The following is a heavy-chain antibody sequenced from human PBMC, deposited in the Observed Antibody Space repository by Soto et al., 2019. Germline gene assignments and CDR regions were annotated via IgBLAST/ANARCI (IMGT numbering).Heavy chain of an antibody. D-gene: IGHD3-16*01. V-gene: IGHV3-15*01. J-gene: IGHJ4*02. CDR2: IKSKTDGGTT. Sequence: GGSLRLFCAASGFTFSNAWMSWVRQAPGKGLEWVGRIKSKTDGGTTDYAAPVKGRFTISRDDSKNTLYLQMNSLKTEDTAVYYCTTDLDYVWGSNLIGYWGQGTLVTV. CDR1: GFTFSNAW. CDR3: TTDLDYVWGSNLIGY.